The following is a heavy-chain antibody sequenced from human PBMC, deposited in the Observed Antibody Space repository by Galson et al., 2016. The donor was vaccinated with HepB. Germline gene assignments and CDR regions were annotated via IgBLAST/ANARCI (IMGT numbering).Heavy chain of an antibody. Sequence: SVKVSCKASGGTFSNYAINWVRQAPGQGLEWMGGIIPKLDTTHYAQKFQGRVTIIADKSTATAYMELSSLRSEDTAVYYCARESSGYYYYYMDVWGKGTTVTVSS. J-gene: IGHJ6*03. CDR2: IIPKLDTT. D-gene: IGHD6-25*01. CDR3: ARESSGYYYYYMDV. CDR1: GGTFSNYA. V-gene: IGHV1-69*06.